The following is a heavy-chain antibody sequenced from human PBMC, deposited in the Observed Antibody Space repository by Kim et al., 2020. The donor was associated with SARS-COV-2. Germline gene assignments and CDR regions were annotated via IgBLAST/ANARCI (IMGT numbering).Heavy chain of an antibody. J-gene: IGHJ4*02. CDR3: ARGVKYYYDTSGYYYYFDY. Sequence: SETLSLTCTVSGGSISSYYWSWIRQPPGKGLEWIAYISYSGSTNYNPSLKSRVTISVDTSKNQFSLKLSSVTAADTAVYYCARGVKYYYDTSGYYYYFDYWGQGTLVTVSS. CDR1: GGSISSYY. V-gene: IGHV4-59*01. CDR2: ISYSGST. D-gene: IGHD3-22*01.